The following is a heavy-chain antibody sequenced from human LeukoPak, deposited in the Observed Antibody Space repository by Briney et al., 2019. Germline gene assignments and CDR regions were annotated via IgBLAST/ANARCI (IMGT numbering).Heavy chain of an antibody. CDR1: GDSVSSNSVT. V-gene: IGHV6-1*01. D-gene: IGHD7-27*01. J-gene: IGHJ6*02. CDR2: TYYRSTWYN. CDR3: AREAAGDYYYYYGMDV. Sequence: SQTLSLTCAISGDSVSSNSVTWNWIRQSPSRGLEWLGRTYYRSTWYNDYAVSVRGRITVNPDTSKNQFSLQLNSVTPEDTAVYYCAREAAGDYYYYYGMDVWGQGTTVTVSS.